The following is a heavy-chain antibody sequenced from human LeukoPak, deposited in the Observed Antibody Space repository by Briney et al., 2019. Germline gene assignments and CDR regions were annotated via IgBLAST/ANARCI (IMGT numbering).Heavy chain of an antibody. Sequence: SETLSLTCTVSGGSISTSNYYWGWIRQPPGKGLEWIGEINHSGSTNYNPSLKSRVTISVDTSKNQFSLKLSSVTAADTAVYYCAGRARRSYYYYYYMDVWGKGTTVTVSS. J-gene: IGHJ6*03. CDR2: INHSGST. CDR1: GGSISTSNYY. CDR3: AGRARRSYYYYYYMDV. V-gene: IGHV4-39*07. D-gene: IGHD1-1*01.